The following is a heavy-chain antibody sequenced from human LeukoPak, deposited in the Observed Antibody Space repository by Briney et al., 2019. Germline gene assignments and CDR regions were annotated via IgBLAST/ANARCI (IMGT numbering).Heavy chain of an antibody. D-gene: IGHD3-10*01. Sequence: GGSLRLSCAASGFTFSSYAMHWVRQAPGKGLEWVAVISYDGSNKYYADSVKGRFTISRDNSKNTLYLQMNSLRAEDTAVYYCAKDYGSGSYSSVWLDYWGQGTLVTVSS. CDR1: GFTFSSYA. V-gene: IGHV3-30*04. CDR3: AKDYGSGSYSSVWLDY. CDR2: ISYDGSNK. J-gene: IGHJ4*02.